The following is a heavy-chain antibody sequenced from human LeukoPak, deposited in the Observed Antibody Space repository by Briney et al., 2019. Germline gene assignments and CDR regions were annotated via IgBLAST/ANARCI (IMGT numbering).Heavy chain of an antibody. CDR1: GGSISSSSYY. CDR2: IYYSGST. Sequence: SETLSLTCTVSGGSISSSSYYWGWIRQPPGKGLEWIGSIYYSGSTYYNPSLKSRVTISVDTSKNQFSLKLSSVTAADTAVYYCARASLGELSLSHQYFDYWGQGTLVTVSS. J-gene: IGHJ4*02. V-gene: IGHV4-39*07. D-gene: IGHD3-16*02. CDR3: ARASLGELSLSHQYFDY.